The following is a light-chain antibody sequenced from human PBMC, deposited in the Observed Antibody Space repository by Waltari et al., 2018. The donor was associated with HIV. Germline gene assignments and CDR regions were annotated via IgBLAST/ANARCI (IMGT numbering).Light chain of an antibody. Sequence: IRMTPFPSTLSSSVGDRFTITCRASQNINSLLAWYQQGPGKAPRLLIHKASNLEYGVPSRFSGGGSGTEFNLTIDSLQPDDFATYYCQQYNIDFYTFGQGTKV. CDR2: KAS. CDR1: QNINSL. J-gene: IGKJ3*01. V-gene: IGKV1-5*03. CDR3: QQYNIDFYT.